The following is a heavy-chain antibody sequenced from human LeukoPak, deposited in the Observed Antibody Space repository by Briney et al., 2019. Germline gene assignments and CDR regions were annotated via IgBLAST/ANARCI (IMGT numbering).Heavy chain of an antibody. D-gene: IGHD5-18*01. V-gene: IGHV4-39*01. CDR1: GGSISSSSYY. CDR3: ARQGPGVDTAMVMWLFDY. Sequence: SETLSLTCTVSGGSISSSSYYWGWIRQPPGKGLEWIGSIYYSGSTYYNPSLKSRVTISVDTSKNQFSLKLSSVTAADTAVYYCARQGPGVDTAMVMWLFDYWGQGTLVTVSS. CDR2: IYYSGST. J-gene: IGHJ4*02.